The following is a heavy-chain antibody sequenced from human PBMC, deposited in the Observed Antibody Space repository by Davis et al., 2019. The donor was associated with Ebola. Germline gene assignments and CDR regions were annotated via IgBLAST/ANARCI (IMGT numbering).Heavy chain of an antibody. CDR2: IYVDDSDT. V-gene: IGHV5-51*01. J-gene: IGHJ5*01. Sequence: KVSCKGSGYSFTSYWIGWVRQKPGQGLEWMGMIYVDDSDTRYSPSLQGQVTISADKSIGAAYLQWDSLKAPDTATYYCARLQWGQHGAAFYYQGWFDSWGRGTLVTVSS. D-gene: IGHD2/OR15-2a*01. CDR3: ARLQWGQHGAAFYYQGWFDS. CDR1: GYSFTSYW.